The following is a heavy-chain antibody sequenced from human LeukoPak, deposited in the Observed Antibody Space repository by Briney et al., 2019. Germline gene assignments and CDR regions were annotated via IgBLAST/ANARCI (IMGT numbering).Heavy chain of an antibody. V-gene: IGHV3-23*01. J-gene: IGHJ4*02. Sequence: GGSLRLSCAASGFTFSSYAMSWVRQAPGKGLEWVSGISGSGGSTYYADSVKGRFTISRDNSKNTLYLQMNSLRAEDTAVYYCAKDGVRVTFLSPRDYIWGSYRLGYFDYWGQGTLVTVSS. CDR1: GFTFSSYA. CDR2: ISGSGGST. D-gene: IGHD3-16*02. CDR3: AKDGVRVTFLSPRDYIWGSYRLGYFDY.